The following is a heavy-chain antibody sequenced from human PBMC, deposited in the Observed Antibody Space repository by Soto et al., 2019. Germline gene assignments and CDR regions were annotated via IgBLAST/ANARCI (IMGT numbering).Heavy chain of an antibody. Sequence: EVQLLESGGGLVQPGGSLRVSCAASGFTFSSYVMSWVRQAPGKGLEWISMITGSGGNTYYADSVRGRFTISRDNSKNTLYLQMNSLRGEDTAVYYCAKDGDRDGNSWTDDAFDIWGQGTMVTVSS. D-gene: IGHD2-21*01. J-gene: IGHJ3*02. V-gene: IGHV3-23*01. CDR1: GFTFSSYV. CDR2: ITGSGGNT. CDR3: AKDGDRDGNSWTDDAFDI.